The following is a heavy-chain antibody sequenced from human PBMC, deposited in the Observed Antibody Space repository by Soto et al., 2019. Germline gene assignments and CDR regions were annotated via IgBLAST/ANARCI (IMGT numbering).Heavy chain of an antibody. CDR1: SGSISSSNW. CDR2: IYHSGST. D-gene: IGHD2-15*01. V-gene: IGHV4-4*02. J-gene: IGHJ6*03. Sequence: PSETLSLTCAVSSGSISSSNWWSWVRQPPGKGLEWIGEIYHSGSTNYNPSLKSRVTISVDKSKNQFSLKLSSVAAADTAVYYCARKARIAASLTYYYYMDVWGKGTTVTVSS. CDR3: ARKARIAASLTYYYYMDV.